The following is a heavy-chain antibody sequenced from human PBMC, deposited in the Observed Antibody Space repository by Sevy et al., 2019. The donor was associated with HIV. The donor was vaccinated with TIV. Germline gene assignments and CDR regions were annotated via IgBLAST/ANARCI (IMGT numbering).Heavy chain of an antibody. J-gene: IGHJ5*02. CDR2: IYPGDSDT. Sequence: GESLKISCKGSGYSFSSYWIGWVRQMPGKGLEWMGIIYPGDSDTRYSPSFQGQVTISADKSISTAYLQWSSLKASDTAMYYCARHLHPLVTIGPSGFDPWGQGTLVTVSS. CDR1: GYSFSSYW. CDR3: ARHLHPLVTIGPSGFDP. D-gene: IGHD2-21*02. V-gene: IGHV5-51*01.